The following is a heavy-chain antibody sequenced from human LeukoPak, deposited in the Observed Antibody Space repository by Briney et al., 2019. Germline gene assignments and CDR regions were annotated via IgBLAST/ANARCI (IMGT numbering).Heavy chain of an antibody. CDR2: RNHNCGHT. J-gene: IGHJ4*02. D-gene: IGHD1-26*01. Sequence: ASVKVSCKASVYTFISYDSNWVRQATGQGLEWMGFRNHNCGHTLYAQQYQGRVTLTRNIPISTAYVELSSLRSEDTAMYYCARVPREVGAYWGQGTLVAVSS. V-gene: IGHV1-8*01. CDR3: ARVPREVGAY. CDR1: VYTFISYD.